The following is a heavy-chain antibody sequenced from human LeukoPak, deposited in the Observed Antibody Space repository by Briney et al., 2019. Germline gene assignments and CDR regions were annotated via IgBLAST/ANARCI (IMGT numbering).Heavy chain of an antibody. CDR3: ARGQYSYDSSGAFDI. J-gene: IGHJ3*02. Sequence: SETLSLTCAVYGGSFSGYYWSWIRQPAGKGLEWIGRISSSGSTNYKPSLKSRVTISVDTSKNQFSLKLSSVTAADTAVYFCARGQYSYDSSGAFDIWGQGTMVTVSS. CDR1: GGSFSGYY. D-gene: IGHD3-22*01. CDR2: ISSSGST. V-gene: IGHV4-59*10.